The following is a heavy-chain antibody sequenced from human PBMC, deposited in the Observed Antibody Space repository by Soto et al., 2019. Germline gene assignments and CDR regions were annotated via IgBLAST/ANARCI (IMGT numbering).Heavy chain of an antibody. CDR2: ISAYNGNT. CDR1: GYTFTSYG. Sequence: ASVKVSCKASGYTFTSYGISWVRQAPGQGLEWMGWISAYNGNTNYAQKLQGRVTMTTDTSTSTAYMELRSLRSDDTAVYYCARETSRLYCDFWSGYLDYWGQGTLVTVSS. V-gene: IGHV1-18*01. CDR3: ARETSRLYCDFWSGYLDY. D-gene: IGHD3-3*01. J-gene: IGHJ4*02.